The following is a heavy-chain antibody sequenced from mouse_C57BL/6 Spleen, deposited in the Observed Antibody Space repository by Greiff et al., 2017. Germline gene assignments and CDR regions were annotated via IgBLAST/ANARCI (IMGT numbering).Heavy chain of an antibody. CDR2: IDPSDSYT. CDR3: ARRDYGSSYDAMDY. J-gene: IGHJ4*01. Sequence: QVQLKQPGAELVKPGASVKLSCKASGYTFTSYWMQWVKQRPGQGLEWIGEIDPSDSYTNYNQKFKGKATLTVDTSSSTAYMQLSSLTSEDSAVYYCARRDYGSSYDAMDYWGQGTSVTVSS. CDR1: GYTFTSYW. D-gene: IGHD1-1*01. V-gene: IGHV1-50*01.